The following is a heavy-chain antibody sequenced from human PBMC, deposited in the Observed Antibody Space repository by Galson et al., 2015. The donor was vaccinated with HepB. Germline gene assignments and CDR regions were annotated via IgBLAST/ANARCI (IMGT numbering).Heavy chain of an antibody. CDR1: GYTFTSYY. CDR2: INASGGST. J-gene: IGHJ3*02. CDR3: ARDRSRGIAAADTDAFDI. D-gene: IGHD6-13*01. Sequence: SVKVSCKASGYTFTSYYMHWVRQAPGQGLEWMGIINASGGSTSYAQKFKGRVTMTRDTSTSTVYMELSSLTSEDTAVYYCARDRSRGIAAADTDAFDIWGQGTMVTVSS. V-gene: IGHV1-46*03.